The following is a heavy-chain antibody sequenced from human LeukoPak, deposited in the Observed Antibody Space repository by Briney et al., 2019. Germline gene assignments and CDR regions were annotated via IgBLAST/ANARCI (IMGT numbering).Heavy chain of an antibody. CDR3: TRHYDFWSGYGFDP. CDR2: IRSKANSYAT. Sequence: GGSLRLSCAASGFTFSGSAMHWVRQASGKGLEWVGRIRSKANSYATAYAASVKGRFAISRDDSKNTAYLQMNSLKTEDTAVYYCTRHYDFWSGYGFDPWGQGTLVTVSS. V-gene: IGHV3-73*01. D-gene: IGHD3-3*01. CDR1: GFTFSGSA. J-gene: IGHJ5*02.